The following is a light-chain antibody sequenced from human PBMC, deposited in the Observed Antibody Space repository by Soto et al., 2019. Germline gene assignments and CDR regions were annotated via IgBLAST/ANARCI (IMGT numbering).Light chain of an antibody. V-gene: IGKV3-20*01. J-gene: IGKJ1*01. CDR3: QQYGSSAWT. CDR2: GTS. Sequence: EIVLTQSPGTLSLSPGERATLSCRASQSVSSSYLAWYQQKPCQAPRLLIYGTSSRATAIPDRFSGSGSGTDFTLTISRLEPEDCAVYYCQQYGSSAWTCGQGTKVEI. CDR1: QSVSSSY.